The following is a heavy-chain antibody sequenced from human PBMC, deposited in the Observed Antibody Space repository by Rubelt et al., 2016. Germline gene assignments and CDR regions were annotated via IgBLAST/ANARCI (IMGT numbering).Heavy chain of an antibody. V-gene: IGHV3-7*04. J-gene: IGHJ4*02. D-gene: IGHD3-9*01. Sequence: GRFTISRDSAKNSLYLQMNSLRAEDTAVYYCAGVTYYDILTGYYTLGYWGQGTLVTVSS. CDR3: AGVTYYDILTGYYTLGY.